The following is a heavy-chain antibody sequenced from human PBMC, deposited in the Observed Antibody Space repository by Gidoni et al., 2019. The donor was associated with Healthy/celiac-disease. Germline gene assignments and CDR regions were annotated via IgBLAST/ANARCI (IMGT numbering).Heavy chain of an antibody. CDR3: ARVGRDGYNWYFDY. J-gene: IGHJ4*02. CDR2: IYTSGST. Sequence: QVQLQESGPGLVKPSQPLSLTCTVSGGSIRSGSYYWSWIRQPAGKGLEWIGRIYTSGSTNYNPSRKSRVTISVDTSKNQFSLKLSSVTAADTAVYYCARVGRDGYNWYFDYWGQGTLVTVSS. CDR1: GGSIRSGSYY. V-gene: IGHV4-61*02. D-gene: IGHD5-12*01.